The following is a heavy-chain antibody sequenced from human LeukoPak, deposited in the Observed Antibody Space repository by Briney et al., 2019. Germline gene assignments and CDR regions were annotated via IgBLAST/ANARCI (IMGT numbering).Heavy chain of an antibody. D-gene: IGHD3-10*01. CDR3: ARSPLYYYGSGSYFLYFDY. V-gene: IGHV4-31*03. CDR2: IYYSGST. CDR1: GGSISSGGYY. J-gene: IGHJ4*02. Sequence: TLSLTCTVSGGSISSGGYYWSWIRQHPGKALEWIGYIYYSGSTYYNPSLKSRVTISVDTSKNQFSLKLSTVTAAVTAVYYCARSPLYYYGSGSYFLYFDYWGQGTLVTVSS.